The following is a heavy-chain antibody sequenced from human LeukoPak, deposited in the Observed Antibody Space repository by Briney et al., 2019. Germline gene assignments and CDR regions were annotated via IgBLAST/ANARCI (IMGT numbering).Heavy chain of an antibody. CDR2: IYYSGST. CDR1: GGSISSYY. J-gene: IGHJ4*02. Sequence: SETLSLTCTVSGGSISSYYWSWIRQPPGKRLEWIGYIYYSGSTNCNPSLKSRVTISVDTSKNQFSLKLSSVTATDTAVYYCAASYVLDYWGQGTLVTVSS. CDR3: AASYVLDY. V-gene: IGHV4-59*01. D-gene: IGHD3-10*02.